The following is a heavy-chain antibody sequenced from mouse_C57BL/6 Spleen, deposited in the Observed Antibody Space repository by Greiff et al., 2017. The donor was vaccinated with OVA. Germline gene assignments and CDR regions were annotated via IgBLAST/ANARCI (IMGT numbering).Heavy chain of an antibody. CDR3: ARGTVVATRYFDV. V-gene: IGHV1-54*01. CDR1: GYAFTNYL. Sequence: VQLVESGAELVRPGTSVKVSCKASGYAFTNYLIEWVKQRPGQGLEWIGVINPGSGGTNYNEKFKGKATLTADKSSSTAYMQLSSLTSEDSAVYFCARGTVVATRYFDVWGTGTTVTVSS. J-gene: IGHJ1*03. D-gene: IGHD1-1*01. CDR2: INPGSGGT.